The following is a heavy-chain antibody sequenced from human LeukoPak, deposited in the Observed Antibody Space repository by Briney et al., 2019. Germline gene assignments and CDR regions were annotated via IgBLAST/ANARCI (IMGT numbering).Heavy chain of an antibody. CDR1: GFTVSSSY. CDR3: ARPWAGTDY. D-gene: IGHD1-1*01. J-gene: IGHJ4*02. CDR2: IYSGGTT. Sequence: GGSLRLSCAASGFTVSSSYTIWVRQAPGKGLEWVSVIYSGGTTYYADSVKGRFTISRDNAKNSLYLQMNSLRAEDTAVYYCARPWAGTDYWGQGTLVTVSS. V-gene: IGHV3-53*01.